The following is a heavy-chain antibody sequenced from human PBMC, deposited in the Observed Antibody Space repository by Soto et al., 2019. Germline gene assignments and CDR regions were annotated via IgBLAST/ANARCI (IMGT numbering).Heavy chain of an antibody. Sequence: SVKVSCKASGGTFSRYSITWVRQAPGHGLEWIGGIIPIFGIANYAQKFQGRVTITADKSTSTAYMELSSLRSEDTAVYYCAAGATPSGWYDAFDIWGQGTMVTVSS. D-gene: IGHD6-19*01. J-gene: IGHJ3*02. CDR3: AAGATPSGWYDAFDI. V-gene: IGHV1-69*10. CDR1: GGTFSRYS. CDR2: IIPIFGIA.